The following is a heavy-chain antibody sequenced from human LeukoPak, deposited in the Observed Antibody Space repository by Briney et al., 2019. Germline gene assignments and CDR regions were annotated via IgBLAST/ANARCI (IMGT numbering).Heavy chain of an antibody. J-gene: IGHJ5*02. D-gene: IGHD3-9*01. CDR1: GYTFTSYG. Sequence: ASVTVSCKASGYTFTSYGISWVRQAPGQGLEGMGWISAYNGNTNYAQKLQGRVTMTTDTSTSTAYMELRSLRSDDTAVYYCARDFDRVGLPLDPWGQGTLVTVSS. V-gene: IGHV1-18*01. CDR2: ISAYNGNT. CDR3: ARDFDRVGLPLDP.